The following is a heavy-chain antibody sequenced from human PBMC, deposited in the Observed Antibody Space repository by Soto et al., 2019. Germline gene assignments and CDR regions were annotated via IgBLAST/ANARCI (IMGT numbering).Heavy chain of an antibody. CDR1: GFTFSDYY. J-gene: IGHJ3*02. V-gene: IGHV3-11*04. Sequence: VGSLRLSCAASGFTFSDYYMSWIRQAPGKGLEWVSYISSSSSTIYYADSVKGRFTISRDNAKNSLYLQMNSLRAEDTAVYYCARDRSYSNYGFTGRPDAFDIWGQGTMVNVSS. D-gene: IGHD4-4*01. CDR3: ARDRSYSNYGFTGRPDAFDI. CDR2: ISSSSSTI.